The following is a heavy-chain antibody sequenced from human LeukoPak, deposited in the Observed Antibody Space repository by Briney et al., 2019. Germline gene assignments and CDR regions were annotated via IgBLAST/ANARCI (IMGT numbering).Heavy chain of an antibody. CDR3: ARVRSSWLIAAGYYFDY. CDR1: GYTLTELS. Sequence: ASVKVSCKVSGYTLTELSMHWVRQAPGKGLEWMGGFDPEDGETIYAQKFQGRVTMTRDTSISTACMELSRLRSDDTAVYYCARVRSSWLIAAGYYFDYWGQGTLVTVSS. D-gene: IGHD6-13*01. CDR2: FDPEDGET. J-gene: IGHJ4*02. V-gene: IGHV1-24*01.